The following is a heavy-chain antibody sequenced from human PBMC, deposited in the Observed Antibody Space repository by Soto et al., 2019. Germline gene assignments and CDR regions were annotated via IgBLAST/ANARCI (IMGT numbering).Heavy chain of an antibody. CDR1: GGSISSYY. Sequence: SETLSLTCTVSGGSISSYYWSWIRQPPGKGLEWIGYIYYSGSTNYNPSLKSRVTISVDTSKNQFSLKLSSVTAADTAVYYCARGGYYYDSSGYMVHWFDPWGQGTLVTVSS. CDR3: ARGGYYYDSSGYMVHWFDP. J-gene: IGHJ5*02. D-gene: IGHD3-22*01. CDR2: IYYSGST. V-gene: IGHV4-59*01.